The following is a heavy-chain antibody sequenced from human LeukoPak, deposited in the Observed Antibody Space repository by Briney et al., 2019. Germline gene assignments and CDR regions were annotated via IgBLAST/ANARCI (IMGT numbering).Heavy chain of an antibody. V-gene: IGHV4-34*01. CDR2: INHSGST. CDR3: ARFQADDAFDI. Sequence: SETLSLTCAVYGGSFSGYYWSWIRQPPGKGLEWIGEINHSGSTNYNPSLKSRVTISVDTSKNQFSLKLSSVTAAGTAVYYCARFQADDAFDIWGQGTMVTVSS. CDR1: GGSFSGYY. J-gene: IGHJ3*02. D-gene: IGHD6-19*01.